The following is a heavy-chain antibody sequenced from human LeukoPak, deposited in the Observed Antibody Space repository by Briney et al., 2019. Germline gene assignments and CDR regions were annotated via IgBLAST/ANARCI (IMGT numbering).Heavy chain of an antibody. V-gene: IGHV3-21*01. Sequence: GGNLRLCFATSGWTFTSFSVNWVRQAPGKGRESVASSNSVATYIYYADSVRGRFTISRDNAKNSVYLQMDRLRAEDTGVYYCARLRRNGDSGGFYYYYDHWGQGTLVTVSS. CDR2: SNSVATYI. CDR1: GWTFTSFS. D-gene: IGHD3-22*01. J-gene: IGHJ4*02. CDR3: ARLRRNGDSGGFYYYYDH.